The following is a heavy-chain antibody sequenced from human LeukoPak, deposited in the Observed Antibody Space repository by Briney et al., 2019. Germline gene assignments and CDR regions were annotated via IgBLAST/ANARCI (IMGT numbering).Heavy chain of an antibody. CDR1: GGTFSSYA. J-gene: IGHJ4*02. V-gene: IGHV1-69*05. Sequence: SVKVSCKASGGTFSSYAISWVRQAPGQGLEWMGRIIPIFGTANYAQKFQVRVTITTDKSTSTAYMELSSLRSEDTAVYYCARDPLSDPPGDYWGQGTLVSVSS. CDR2: IIPIFGTA. CDR3: ARDPLSDPPGDY.